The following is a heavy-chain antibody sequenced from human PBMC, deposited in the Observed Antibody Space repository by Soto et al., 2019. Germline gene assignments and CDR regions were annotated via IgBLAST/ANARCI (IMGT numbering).Heavy chain of an antibody. CDR2: IYYSGST. CDR3: ARDNYSSSWYGGNYYYYGMDV. V-gene: IGHV4-31*03. CDR1: GGSISSGGYY. D-gene: IGHD6-13*01. J-gene: IGHJ6*02. Sequence: SETLSLTCTVSGGSISSGGYYWSWNRQHPGKGLEWIGYIYYSGSTYYNPSLKSRVTISVDTSKNQFSLKLSSVTAADTAVYYCARDNYSSSWYGGNYYYYGMDVWGQGTTVTVSS.